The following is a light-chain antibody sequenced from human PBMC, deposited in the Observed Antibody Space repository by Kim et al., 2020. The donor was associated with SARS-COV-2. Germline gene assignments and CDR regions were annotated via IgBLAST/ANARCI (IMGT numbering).Light chain of an antibody. J-gene: IGLJ1*01. CDR3: ATWDDSLSGSV. CDR1: SSNVESNY. CDR2: RND. V-gene: IGLV1-47*01. Sequence: ELTQPPSVSGTPGQRVTISCSGSSSNVESNYVYWYQQFPDTAPKLLIFRNDQRPSGVPDRFSASKSGTSATLTISGLRSEDEAQYHCATWDDSLSGSVFGAGTKVTVL.